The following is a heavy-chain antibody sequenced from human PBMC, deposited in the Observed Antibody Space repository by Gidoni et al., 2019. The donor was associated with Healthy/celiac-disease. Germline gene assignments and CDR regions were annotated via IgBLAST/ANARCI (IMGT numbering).Heavy chain of an antibody. Sequence: QLQLQQLGAGLWMPSETLSLPCAFYCVSFRGYYWSWIRKPPGKGLEWIGEINHSGSTKYNPSLKSRVTISVDTSKKQFSLKLSSVTAAETAVYYCARAAAPRGAFDYWGQGTLVTVSS. CDR1: CVSFRGYY. J-gene: IGHJ4*02. D-gene: IGHD6-13*01. CDR3: ARAAAPRGAFDY. V-gene: IGHV4-34*01. CDR2: INHSGST.